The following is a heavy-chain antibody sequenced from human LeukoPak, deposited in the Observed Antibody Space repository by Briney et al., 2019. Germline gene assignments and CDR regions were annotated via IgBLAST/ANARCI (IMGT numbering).Heavy chain of an antibody. Sequence: TGGSLRLSCAASGFTFSDYSMNWVRQAPGKGLEWVSNVRGSGEGLGSGVYYADSVKGRFTISRDNAKNSLYLQMNSLSAEDTAFYYCARDLNWGFDYWGQGALVTVSS. CDR3: ARDLNWGFDY. D-gene: IGHD7-27*01. V-gene: IGHV3-48*04. CDR2: VRGSGEGLGSGV. CDR1: GFTFSDYS. J-gene: IGHJ4*02.